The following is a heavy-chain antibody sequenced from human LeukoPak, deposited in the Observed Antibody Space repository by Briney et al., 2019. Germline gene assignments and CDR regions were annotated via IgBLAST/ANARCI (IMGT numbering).Heavy chain of an antibody. Sequence: PGGSLRLSCAASGFTFSSYSMNWVRQAPGKGLEWVSAISGSGGSTYYADSVKGRFTISRDISKKTLYLQMNSLRAEDTALYYCAKDVRYFDYLVDDAFDIWGQGTMVTVSS. V-gene: IGHV3-23*01. CDR1: GFTFSSYS. J-gene: IGHJ3*02. CDR2: ISGSGGST. D-gene: IGHD3-9*01. CDR3: AKDVRYFDYLVDDAFDI.